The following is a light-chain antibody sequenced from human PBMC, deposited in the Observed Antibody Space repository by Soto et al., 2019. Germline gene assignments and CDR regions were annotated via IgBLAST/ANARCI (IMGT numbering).Light chain of an antibody. Sequence: EILLTQSPGTLSLSPGDRATLSCRASQSLGSGYLAWYRQKPGQAPRILIYAASSRATGVPDRFSGSGSGTDFTLTISSLQSEDFAVYYCQQYNKWPSTFGQGTKVDIK. J-gene: IGKJ1*01. CDR1: QSLGSGY. V-gene: IGKV3-20*01. CDR3: QQYNKWPST. CDR2: AAS.